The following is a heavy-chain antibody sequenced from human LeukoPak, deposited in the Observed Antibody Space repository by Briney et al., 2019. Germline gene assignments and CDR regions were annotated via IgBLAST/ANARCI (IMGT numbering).Heavy chain of an antibody. CDR1: GFTFNTYS. D-gene: IGHD5-24*01. CDR3: ARLGLRGRDGYTPFDY. CDR2: ISSSSSYI. Sequence: GGSLRLSCAASGFTFNTYSMNWVRQAPGKGLEWVSSISSSSSYIYYADSVKGRFTISRDNAKNSLYLQMNSLRAEDTAMYYCARLGLRGRDGYTPFDYWGQGTLVTVSS. V-gene: IGHV3-21*01. J-gene: IGHJ4*02.